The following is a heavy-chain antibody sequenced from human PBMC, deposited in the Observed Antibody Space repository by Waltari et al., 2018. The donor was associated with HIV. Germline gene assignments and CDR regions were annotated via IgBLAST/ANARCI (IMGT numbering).Heavy chain of an antibody. J-gene: IGHJ2*01. D-gene: IGHD3-10*01. CDR3: ARQRGSGLWYFDL. CDR1: GGSISSNYYF. V-gene: IGHV4-39*01. CDR2: ISHTGGTT. Sequence: QSQLPESDPGLVKPSETLSLTCTVSGGSISSNYYFWAWVRQPPGKGLEWIGTISHTGGTTYYNPSLKSRVIISVDTSKDQSYLKLSSMTATDTAVYYCARQRGSGLWYFDLWGRGTLVSVSS.